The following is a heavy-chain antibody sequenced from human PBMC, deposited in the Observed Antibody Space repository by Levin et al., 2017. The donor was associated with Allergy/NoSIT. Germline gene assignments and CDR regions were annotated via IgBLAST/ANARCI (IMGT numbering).Heavy chain of an antibody. CDR2: IYGSVTT. J-gene: IGHJ3*01. CDR3: ARGVRA. Sequence: SETLSLTCGVSGDSLRRNTWWTWVRQPPGKGLEWIGEIYGSVTTNYNSSLKSRVTISVNKSKNQFSLNLYSVTAADTAMYYCARGVRAWGQGIMVIVSS. CDR1: GDSLRRNTW. D-gene: IGHD3-10*01. V-gene: IGHV4-4*02.